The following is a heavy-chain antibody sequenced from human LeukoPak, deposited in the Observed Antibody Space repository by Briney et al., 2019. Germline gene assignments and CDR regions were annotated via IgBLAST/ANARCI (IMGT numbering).Heavy chain of an antibody. J-gene: IGHJ3*02. V-gene: IGHV6-1*01. CDR2: TYYTSRWSN. CDR3: ARGRYSGSDI. Sequence: SQTLSLTCALSVDSLFTSGVAWNCIRQSPSRGLEWLGRTYYTSRWSNEYAVSLKSRITVNADTSKNQFSLQLNSVTPEDTALYYCARGRYSGSDIWGQGTTVTVSS. D-gene: IGHD1-26*01. CDR1: VDSLFTSGVA.